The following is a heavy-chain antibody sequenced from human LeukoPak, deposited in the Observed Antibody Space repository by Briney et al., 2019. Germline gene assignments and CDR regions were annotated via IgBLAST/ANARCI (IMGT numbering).Heavy chain of an antibody. V-gene: IGHV4-39*07. D-gene: IGHD1-26*01. J-gene: IGHJ4*02. CDR3: ARTLGWELPLFDY. CDR1: GGSISSSSYY. CDR2: IYYSGST. Sequence: KPSETLSLTCTVSGGSISSSSYYWDWIRQPPGKGLEWIGSIYYSGSTNYNPSLKSRVTISVDTSKNQFSLKLSSVTAADTAVYYCARTLGWELPLFDYWGQGTLVTVSS.